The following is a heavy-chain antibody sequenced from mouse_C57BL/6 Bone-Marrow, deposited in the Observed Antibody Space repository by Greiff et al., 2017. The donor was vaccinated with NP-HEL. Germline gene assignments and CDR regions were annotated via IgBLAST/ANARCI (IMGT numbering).Heavy chain of an antibody. D-gene: IGHD1-1*01. CDR2: GQGLEWIG. J-gene: IGHJ3*01. CDR3: SEDSAVYYCAVITTGTWFAY. CDR1: YTFSRRVH. Sequence: VQLQQSGPELVRPWASVKISCQAFYTFSRRVHFAIRDTNYWMQWVKQRPGQGLEWIGAIYPGNGDTSYNQKFKGKATLTADKSSSTAYMQLSSLASEDSAVYYCAVITTGTWFAYWGQGTLVTVSA. V-gene: IGHV1-87*01.